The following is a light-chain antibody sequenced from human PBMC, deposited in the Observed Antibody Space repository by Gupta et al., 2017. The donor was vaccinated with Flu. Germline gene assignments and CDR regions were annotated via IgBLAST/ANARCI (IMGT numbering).Light chain of an antibody. J-gene: IGLJ1*01. CDR2: GNT. V-gene: IGLV1-40*01. CDR3: QSYDSSLSGYV. CDR1: SSNIGAGFD. Sequence: QPVLTQPPSVSGVPGQRVTSSCTGRSSNIGAGFDVHWYQQLPGTVPKLLIYGNTNRPSGVPDRISGSKSGTSASLAITGLQAEDEADYYCQSYDSSLSGYVFGTGTKVIVL.